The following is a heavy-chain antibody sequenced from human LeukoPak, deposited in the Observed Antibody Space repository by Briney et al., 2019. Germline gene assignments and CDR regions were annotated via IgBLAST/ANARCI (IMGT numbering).Heavy chain of an antibody. V-gene: IGHV3-23*01. CDR2: ISGSGGST. J-gene: IGHJ4*02. Sequence: GKXLXWVSAISGSGGSTYYADSVKGRFTISRDNSKNTLYLQMNSLRAEDTAVYYCAKDRAGREGFDYWGQGTLVTVSS. CDR3: AKDRAGREGFDY. D-gene: IGHD1-26*01.